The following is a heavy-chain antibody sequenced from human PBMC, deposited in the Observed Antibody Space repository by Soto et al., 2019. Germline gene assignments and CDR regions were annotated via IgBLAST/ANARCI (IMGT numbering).Heavy chain of an antibody. CDR1: GFTFSSYG. Sequence: QVQLVESGGGVVQPGRSLRLSCAASGFTFSSYGMHWVRQAPGKGLEWVAVIWYDGSNKYYADSVKGRFTISRDNSKNTLYLQMNSLRAEDTAVYYCARDGRDGYNFIGYWGQGTLATVSS. CDR2: IWYDGSNK. J-gene: IGHJ4*02. CDR3: ARDGRDGYNFIGY. V-gene: IGHV3-33*01. D-gene: IGHD5-12*01.